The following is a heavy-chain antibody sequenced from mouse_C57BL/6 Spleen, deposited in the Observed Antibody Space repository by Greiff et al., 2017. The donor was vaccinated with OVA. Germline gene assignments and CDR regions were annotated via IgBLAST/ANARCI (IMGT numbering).Heavy chain of an antibody. CDR3: ARSGDYAVGDY. J-gene: IGHJ2*01. CDR2: INPGSGGT. V-gene: IGHV1-54*01. CDR1: GYAFTNYL. Sequence: VQLQQSGAELVRPGTSVKVSCKASGYAFTNYLIEWVKQRPGQGLEWIGVINPGSGGTNYNEKFKGKATLTADKSSSTAYMQLSSLTSEDSAVYFCARSGDYAVGDYWGQGTTLTVSS. D-gene: IGHD2-4*01.